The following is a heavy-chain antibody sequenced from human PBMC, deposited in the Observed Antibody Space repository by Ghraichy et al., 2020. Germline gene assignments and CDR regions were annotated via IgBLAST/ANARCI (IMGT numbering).Heavy chain of an antibody. D-gene: IGHD6-13*01. CDR2: INHSGST. J-gene: IGHJ4*02. V-gene: IGHV4-34*01. CDR1: GGSFSGYY. Sequence: SETLSLTCAVYGGSFSGYYWSWIRQPPGKGLEWIGEINHSGSTNYNPSLKSRVTISVDTSKNQFSLKLRSVTAADPAVYYCASGAAAPYWGQGTLVPVS. CDR3: ASGAAAPY.